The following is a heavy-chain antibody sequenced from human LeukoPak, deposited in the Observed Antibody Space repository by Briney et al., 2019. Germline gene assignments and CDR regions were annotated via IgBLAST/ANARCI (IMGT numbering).Heavy chain of an antibody. J-gene: IGHJ4*02. CDR3: ARVYGGNDFDY. V-gene: IGHV1-2*02. D-gene: IGHD4-23*01. CDR2: INPNSGGT. CDR1: VYTFTDYY. Sequence: ASVKVSCKASVYTFTDYYMHWVRQAPGQGLEWMGWINPNSGGTNYAQNFQGRVTMTRDTSISTAYMELSRLRSDDTAVYYCARVYGGNDFDYWGQGTLVTVSS.